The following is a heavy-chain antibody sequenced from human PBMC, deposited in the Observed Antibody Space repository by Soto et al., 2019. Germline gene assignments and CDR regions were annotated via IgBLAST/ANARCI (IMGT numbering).Heavy chain of an antibody. CDR2: IYYTGTT. V-gene: IGHV4-59*01. CDR3: ARDYLCALDY. D-gene: IGHD2-21*01. Sequence: SETLSLTCNVSGSPISSYYWGWFRQPPGQGLEWVGYIYYTGTTSYNPSLRSRVAISVDASKSQFSLDLRSVTAADTAVYYCARDYLCALDYWGHGTLVTVSS. J-gene: IGHJ4*01. CDR1: GSPISSYY.